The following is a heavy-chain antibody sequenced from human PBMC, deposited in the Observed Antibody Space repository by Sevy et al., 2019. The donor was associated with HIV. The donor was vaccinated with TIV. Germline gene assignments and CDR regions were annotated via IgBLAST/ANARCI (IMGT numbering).Heavy chain of an antibody. CDR3: ARGDSVFDI. Sequence: GGSLRLSCAASGFTFSSYDMSWVRQAPGKGLEWVSLSSGSDGSTYYADSVKGRLTIPRDSSKNTLYLQMNSLRVEDTAVYYCARGDSVFDIWGQGTMVTVSS. V-gene: IGHV3-23*01. CDR2: SSGSDGST. D-gene: IGHD3-16*01. J-gene: IGHJ3*02. CDR1: GFTFSSYD.